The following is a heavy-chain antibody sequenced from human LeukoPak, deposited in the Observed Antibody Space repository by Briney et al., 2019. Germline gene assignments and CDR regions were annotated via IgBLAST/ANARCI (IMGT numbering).Heavy chain of an antibody. D-gene: IGHD3-10*02. Sequence: PGGSLRLSCAASGFTFTSYGMSWVRQAPGKGLEWVSYISSSGSPIYYADSVKGRFTISRDNAKNSLYLQMNSLRAEDTAVYYCAELGITMIGGVWGKGTTVTISS. CDR1: GFTFTSYG. V-gene: IGHV3-48*04. CDR3: AELGITMIGGV. J-gene: IGHJ6*04. CDR2: ISSSGSPI.